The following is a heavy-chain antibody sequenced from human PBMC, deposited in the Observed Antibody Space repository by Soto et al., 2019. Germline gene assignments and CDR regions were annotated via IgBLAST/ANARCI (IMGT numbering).Heavy chain of an antibody. D-gene: IGHD5-12*01. Sequence: EVQVVESGGGLIQPGGSLRLSCEVSGFSVTANSMSWVRQAPGKGLEWVSVIYSGGSTYYIDSVKGRFSISRDISKNTLYLQMNSLRAEDTAVYYCHGYGYWGQGTLVTVSS. CDR2: IYSGGST. V-gene: IGHV3-53*01. J-gene: IGHJ4*02. CDR1: GFSVTANS. CDR3: HGYGY.